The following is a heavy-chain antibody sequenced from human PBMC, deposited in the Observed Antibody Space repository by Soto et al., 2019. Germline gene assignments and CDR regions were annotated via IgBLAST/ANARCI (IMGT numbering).Heavy chain of an antibody. CDR3: YSGSYARYYMDV. CDR2: INHSGST. CDR1: GGSFSGYY. J-gene: IGHJ6*03. Sequence: SETLSLTCAVYGGSFSGYYWSWIRQPPGKGLEWIGEINHSGSTNYNPSLKSRVTISVDTSKNQFSLNLSSVTAADTAVYYCYSGSYARYYMDVWGKGTTVTVSS. D-gene: IGHD3-10*01. V-gene: IGHV4-34*01.